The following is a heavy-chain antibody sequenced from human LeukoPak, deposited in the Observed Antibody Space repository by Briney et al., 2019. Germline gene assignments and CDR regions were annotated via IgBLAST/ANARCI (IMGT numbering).Heavy chain of an antibody. CDR3: ARVRDYYYDNCGYYDY. J-gene: IGHJ4*02. V-gene: IGHV4-59*01. CDR2: IYYSGNT. D-gene: IGHD3-22*01. Sequence: PSETLSLTCTVSGGSIGGYFWTWIRQAPGKGLEWIGHIYYSGNTDYYPSLKNRVSISVDTSKNQISLKLTSVTSADTAKYYCARVRDYYYDNCGYYDYWGQGTLVTVSS. CDR1: GGSIGGYF.